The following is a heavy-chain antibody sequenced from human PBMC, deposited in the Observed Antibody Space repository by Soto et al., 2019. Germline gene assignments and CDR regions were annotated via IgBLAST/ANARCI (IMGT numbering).Heavy chain of an antibody. J-gene: IGHJ4*02. V-gene: IGHV4-30-4*01. Sequence: PSETLSLTCTVSGGSISSGDYYWSWIRQPPGKGLEWIGYIYYSGSTYYSPSLKSRVTISVDTSKNQFSLKLSSVTAADTAVYYCARYVVVPAALDYWGQGTLVTVSS. CDR2: IYYSGST. CDR1: GGSISSGDYY. CDR3: ARYVVVPAALDY. D-gene: IGHD2-2*01.